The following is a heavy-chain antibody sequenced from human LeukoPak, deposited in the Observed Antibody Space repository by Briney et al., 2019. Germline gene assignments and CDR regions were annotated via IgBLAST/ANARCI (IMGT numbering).Heavy chain of an antibody. Sequence: ASVKVSCKASGYTFTSYGISWVRQAPGQGLEWMGGIIPIFGTANYAQKFQGRVTITADESTSTAYMELSSLRSEDTAVYYCASPARVEMATNLPFDYWGQGTLVTVSS. J-gene: IGHJ4*02. CDR3: ASPARVEMATNLPFDY. CDR1: GYTFTSYG. D-gene: IGHD5-24*01. CDR2: IIPIFGTA. V-gene: IGHV1-69*13.